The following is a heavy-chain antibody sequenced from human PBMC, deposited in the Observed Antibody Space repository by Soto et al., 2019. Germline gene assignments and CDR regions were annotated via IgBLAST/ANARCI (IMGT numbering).Heavy chain of an antibody. J-gene: IGHJ4*02. V-gene: IGHV4-39*01. CDR1: GGSISSSSYY. D-gene: IGHD3-16*01. CDR3: ARQTGGFGYYFDY. Sequence: QLQLQESGPGLVKPSETLSLTCTVSGGSISSSSYYWGWIRQPPGKELEWIGAIYHSGSTYYHPSLKRRVTISVDTSKNRFSLRLTSLTAADTAVYFCARQTGGFGYYFDYWGQGTLVTVAS. CDR2: IYHSGST.